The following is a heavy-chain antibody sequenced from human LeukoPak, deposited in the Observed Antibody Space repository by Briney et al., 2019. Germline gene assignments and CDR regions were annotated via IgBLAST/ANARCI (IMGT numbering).Heavy chain of an antibody. J-gene: IGHJ4*02. CDR1: GGSISSSSYY. CDR3: ARRALGNYDY. D-gene: IGHD4-11*01. V-gene: IGHV4-39*01. Sequence: KISDTLSLTCTVSGGSISSSSYYWGWIRQPPGKGLEWIGSIYYSGSTYYNPSLKSRVTISVDTSKNQFSLKLSSVTAADTAVYYCARRALGNYDYWGQGTLVTASS. CDR2: IYYSGST.